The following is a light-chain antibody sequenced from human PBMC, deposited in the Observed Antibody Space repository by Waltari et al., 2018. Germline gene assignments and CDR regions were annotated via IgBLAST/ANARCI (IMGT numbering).Light chain of an antibody. V-gene: IGLV2-23*02. CDR2: EFF. J-gene: IGLJ1*01. CDR3: CSYAGRGTYV. CDR1: TSAVGSLAL. Sequence: QSALTQPASVSGTPGQSLTLSCTGTTSAVGSLALASWYQQHPGEAPKLLICEFFKRPPDISSRFSGAKSGSTASLTISGLQPEDEADYYCCSYAGRGTYVFGSGTKVTVL.